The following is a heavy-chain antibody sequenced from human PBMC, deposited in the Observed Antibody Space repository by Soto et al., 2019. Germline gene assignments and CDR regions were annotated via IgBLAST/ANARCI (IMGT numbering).Heavy chain of an antibody. D-gene: IGHD2-21*02. CDR2: ISSSSTYI. CDR3: ARDQAKSIVVVTAIDY. CDR1: GFTFSDYT. J-gene: IGHJ4*02. V-gene: IGHV3-21*01. Sequence: GGSLRLSCAASGFTFSDYTMNWVRQTPGKGLEWVSSISSSSTYIYYADSVKGRFTISRDNAENSLYLQMNSLRAEDTAVYFCARDQAKSIVVVTAIDYWGQGTLVTVSS.